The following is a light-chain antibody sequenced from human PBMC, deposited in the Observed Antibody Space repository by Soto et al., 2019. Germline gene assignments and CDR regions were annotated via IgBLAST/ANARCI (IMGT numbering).Light chain of an antibody. J-gene: IGKJ4*01. CDR3: QHRGAWLLP. CDR1: QSVRGY. Sequence: VTQESKANLSCRASQSVRGYLAWYQQKLGQAPRLLIYDAYNRATGVPARFSGSGSGADFTLTISSLEPEDFAVYYCQHRGAWLLPSGGGAKVAIK. CDR2: DAY. V-gene: IGKV3-11*01.